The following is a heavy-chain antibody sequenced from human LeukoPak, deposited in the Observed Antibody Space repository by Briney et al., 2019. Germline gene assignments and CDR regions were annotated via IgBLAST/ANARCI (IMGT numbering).Heavy chain of an antibody. CDR3: ARAFYGDLDY. CDR1: GFTFSSYE. Sequence: GGSLRLSCAASGFTFSSYEMNWVRQAPGKGLEWVSYITRSGDTIYYADSVKGRFTISRDNAKNSLYLQMNSLRAEDTAVYYCARAFYGDLDYWGQGTLVTVSS. CDR2: ITRSGDTI. J-gene: IGHJ4*02. D-gene: IGHD4-17*01. V-gene: IGHV3-48*03.